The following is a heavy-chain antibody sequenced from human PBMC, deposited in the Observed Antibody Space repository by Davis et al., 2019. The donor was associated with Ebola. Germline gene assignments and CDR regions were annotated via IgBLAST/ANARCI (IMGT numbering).Heavy chain of an antibody. CDR1: GYSFTSYW. J-gene: IGHJ4*02. D-gene: IGHD6-13*01. CDR2: IYPGDSDT. CDR3: ARVLDISVAAAGPFDS. Sequence: GESLKISCKGSGYSFTSYWIGWVRQMPGKGLEWMGIIYPGDSDTRYSPSFQGQVTISADKSISTAYLQWSSLKASDTAMYYCARVLDISVAAAGPFDSWGQGTLVTVSS. V-gene: IGHV5-51*01.